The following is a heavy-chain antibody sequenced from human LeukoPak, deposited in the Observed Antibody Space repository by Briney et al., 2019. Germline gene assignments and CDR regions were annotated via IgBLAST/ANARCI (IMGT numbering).Heavy chain of an antibody. CDR3: ARDGLRYFDWLAIVGWFDP. J-gene: IGHJ5*02. D-gene: IGHD3-9*01. Sequence: GGSLRLSCAASGFTFRAYYMSWIRQAPGKALEWVSYISSSGSTIYYADSVKGRFTISRDNAKNSLYLQMNSLRAEDTAVYYCARDGLRYFDWLAIVGWFDPWGQGTLVTVSS. CDR1: GFTFRAYY. CDR2: ISSSGSTI. V-gene: IGHV3-11*01.